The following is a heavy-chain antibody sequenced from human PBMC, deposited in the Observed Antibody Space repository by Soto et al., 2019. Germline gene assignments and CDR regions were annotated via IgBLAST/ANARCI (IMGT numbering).Heavy chain of an antibody. J-gene: IGHJ4*02. CDR1: GFTFSSYG. D-gene: IGHD3-3*01. CDR3: AKEGGIGPYYDFWSGSDY. CDR2: ISYDGSNK. Sequence: GGSLRLSCAASGFTFSSYGMHWVRQAPGKGLEWVAVISYDGSNKYYADSVKGRFTISRDNSKNTLYLQMNSLRAEDTAVYYCAKEGGIGPYYDFWSGSDYWGQGTLVTVSS. V-gene: IGHV3-30*18.